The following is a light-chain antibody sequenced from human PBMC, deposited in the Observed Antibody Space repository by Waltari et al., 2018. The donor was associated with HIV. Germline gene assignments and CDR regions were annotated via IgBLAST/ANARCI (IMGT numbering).Light chain of an antibody. CDR1: ALANQH. CDR2: KDT. V-gene: IGLV3-25*03. J-gene: IGLJ3*02. CDR3: QSADGSGTWV. Sequence: SSELIQPPSVSVSPGQTARITCSGDALANQHVYWYQQKTGQAPVVVIYKDTGRPSWIPERFSGSSSGTIVTLSISGVQAEDEADYYCQSADGSGTWVFGGGTKLTVL.